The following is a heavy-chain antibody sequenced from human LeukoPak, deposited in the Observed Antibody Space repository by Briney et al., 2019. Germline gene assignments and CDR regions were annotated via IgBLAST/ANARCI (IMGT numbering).Heavy chain of an antibody. Sequence: ASVKASCKASGYTFTGKFMHWVRQAPGQGLEWMGWIDPNSGGTDYAQKFRGRVTMTRDTSISTAYMELSRLRSDDTAVYYCARARGYCSGGSCYSAGWFDPWGQGTLVTVSS. CDR2: IDPNSGGT. CDR1: GYTFTGKF. V-gene: IGHV1-2*02. J-gene: IGHJ5*02. CDR3: ARARGYCSGGSCYSAGWFDP. D-gene: IGHD2-15*01.